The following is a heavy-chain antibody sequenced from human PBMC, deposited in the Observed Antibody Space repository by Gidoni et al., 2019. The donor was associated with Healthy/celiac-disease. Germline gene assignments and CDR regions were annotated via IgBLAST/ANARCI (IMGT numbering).Heavy chain of an antibody. Sequence: QVQLVQFGAEVKKPGASVKVSCQASGYTFTGYYMHWVRQAPGQRLEWMGWINSNNGDTNFAQKFQGRVTMTRDTSISTAYMELSRLISDDTAVYYCARDGASRAFDIWGQGTLVTVSP. CDR1: GYTFTGYY. V-gene: IGHV1-2*02. CDR3: ARDGASRAFDI. J-gene: IGHJ3*02. CDR2: INSNNGDT. D-gene: IGHD3-16*01.